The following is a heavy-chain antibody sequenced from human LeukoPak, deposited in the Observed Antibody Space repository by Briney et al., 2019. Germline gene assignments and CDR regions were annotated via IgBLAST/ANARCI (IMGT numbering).Heavy chain of an antibody. Sequence: ASVKVPRKASRYTFTGHYMHRVRQAPGQGLESMGWINPNSGGTNYAQKFQGRATMTRATSISTAYMELGRLRSDDTAVYYCARDSPIAAAGNTPDYWGQGTLVTVSS. CDR1: RYTFTGHY. D-gene: IGHD6-13*01. J-gene: IGHJ4*02. CDR3: ARDSPIAAAGNTPDY. V-gene: IGHV1-2*02. CDR2: INPNSGGT.